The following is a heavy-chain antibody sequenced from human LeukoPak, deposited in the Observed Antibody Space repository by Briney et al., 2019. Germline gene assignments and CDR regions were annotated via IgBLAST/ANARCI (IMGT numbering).Heavy chain of an antibody. CDR3: ARLGLEVGGPNWFDP. Sequence: AGSLRLSCAAPGLSFSSNWMGWVRQAPGKGPEWVAHIKRDGSQKNYLDSVKGRFTISRDNAKNSLYLQMNSLRVEDTAVYYCARLGLEVGGPNWFDPWGQGTLVTVSS. CDR1: GLSFSSNW. V-gene: IGHV3-7*01. J-gene: IGHJ5*02. CDR2: IKRDGSQK. D-gene: IGHD1-1*01.